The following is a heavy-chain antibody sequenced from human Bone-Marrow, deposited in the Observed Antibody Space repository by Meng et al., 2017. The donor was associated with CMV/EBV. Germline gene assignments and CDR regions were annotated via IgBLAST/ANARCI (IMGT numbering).Heavy chain of an antibody. CDR1: GFTFSSYS. CDR3: ARSDYYDSSAYPNYFDY. CDR2: ISSTSSFI. J-gene: IGHJ4*02. D-gene: IGHD3-22*01. Sequence: GASLKISCAASGFTFSSYSMNWVRQAPGKGLEWVSSISSTSSFIYYAHSMKGRFTISRDNAKSSLYLQMNSLRAEDTAVYYCARSDYYDSSAYPNYFDYWGQGTLVTVSS. V-gene: IGHV3-21*01.